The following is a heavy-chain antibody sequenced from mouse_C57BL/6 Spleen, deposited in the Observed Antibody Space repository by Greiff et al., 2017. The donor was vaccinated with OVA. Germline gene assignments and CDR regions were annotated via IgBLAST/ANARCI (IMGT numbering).Heavy chain of an antibody. CDR1: GYTFTDYY. Sequence: EVQLQQSGPELVKPGASVKISCKASGYTFTDYYMNWVKQSHGKSLEWIGDINPNNGGTSYNQKFKGKATLTVDKSSSTTYMELRSLTSEDSAVYYCARKGYSNFFAYWGQGTLVTVSA. CDR2: INPNNGGT. J-gene: IGHJ3*01. CDR3: ARKGYSNFFAY. V-gene: IGHV1-26*01. D-gene: IGHD2-5*01.